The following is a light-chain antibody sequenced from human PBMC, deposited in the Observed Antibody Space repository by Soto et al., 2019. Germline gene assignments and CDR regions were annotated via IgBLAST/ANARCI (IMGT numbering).Light chain of an antibody. CDR1: QYISNS. Sequence: DIQMTQSPSSLSTSVGERVTITCQASQYISNSLNWYQQKPGKDPNLLIYEASKLQTGLPSRFSGGGSGTHFIFPISNLQPHAIATYYCQHYDNLPRYSFGLGTKLEIK. V-gene: IGKV1-33*01. CDR2: EAS. J-gene: IGKJ2*01. CDR3: QHYDNLPRYS.